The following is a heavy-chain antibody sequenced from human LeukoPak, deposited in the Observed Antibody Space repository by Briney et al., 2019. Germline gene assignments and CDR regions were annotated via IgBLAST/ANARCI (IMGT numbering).Heavy chain of an antibody. CDR1: GGTFSSYA. CDR3: MTDFTSLQLGGNCTFDY. J-gene: IGHJ4*02. V-gene: IGHV1-69*04. CDR2: IIPILGIA. D-gene: IGHD2-21*01. Sequence: ASVKVSCKASGGTFSSYAISWVRQAPGQGLEWMGRIIPILGIANYAQKFQGRVTITADKSTSTAYMELSSLKTEETAVYYCMTDFTSLQLGGNCTFDYWGREPWSPSPQ.